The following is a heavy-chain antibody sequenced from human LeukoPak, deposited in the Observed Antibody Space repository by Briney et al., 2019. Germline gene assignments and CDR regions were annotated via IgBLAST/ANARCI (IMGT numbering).Heavy chain of an antibody. J-gene: IGHJ4*02. CDR3: ARVNINNWHSCDY. D-gene: IGHD1-1*01. CDR1: GSSISSNNW. CDR2: IYHSGSP. V-gene: IGHV4-4*02. Sequence: SETLSLACAVSGSSISSNNWWGWVRQPPGKGLEWIGEIYHSGSPNYNPSLKSRVTISVDKSRNHLSLNLSSVTAADTAVYYCARVNINNWHSCDYWGQGTLVTVSS.